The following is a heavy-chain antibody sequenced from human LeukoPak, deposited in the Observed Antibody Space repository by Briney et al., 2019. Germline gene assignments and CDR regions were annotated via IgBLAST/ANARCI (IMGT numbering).Heavy chain of an antibody. D-gene: IGHD1-26*01. CDR1: GYTFTSYD. Sequence: GASVKVSCKASGYTFTSYDINWVRQATGQGLEWMGWMNPNSGNTGYAQKFQGRVTMTRNTSISTAYMELSSLRSEDTAVYYCARFGASGSYFVLTEFDYWGQGTLVTVSS. CDR2: MNPNSGNT. V-gene: IGHV1-8*02. J-gene: IGHJ4*02. CDR3: ARFGASGSYFVLTEFDY.